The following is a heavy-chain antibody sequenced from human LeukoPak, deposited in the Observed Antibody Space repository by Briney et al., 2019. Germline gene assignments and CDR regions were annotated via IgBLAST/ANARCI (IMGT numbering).Heavy chain of an antibody. V-gene: IGHV4-59*01. Sequence: SETLSLTFTVSGGSISRYYWSWILQPPVTGLEWIGYIYYTGRADYHPSLKSRVSMSVATSKNQFSLRVNSMTAADPAVYYCARGDFWSGAPTDWGQGTLVTVSS. CDR1: GGSISRYY. CDR2: IYYTGRA. D-gene: IGHD3-3*01. CDR3: ARGDFWSGAPTD. J-gene: IGHJ4*02.